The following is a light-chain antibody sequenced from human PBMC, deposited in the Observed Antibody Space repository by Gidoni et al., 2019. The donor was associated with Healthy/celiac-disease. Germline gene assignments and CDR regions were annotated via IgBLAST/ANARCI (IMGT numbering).Light chain of an antibody. J-gene: IGLJ1*01. Sequence: QSALTQPASVSGSPGQPITISCTGTSSDVGGYNYVSWYQQPPGKAPKLMIYEVSNRPSGVSNRFCGSKSGNTASLTTSGLQAEDEADYYCSSYTSSSTLVFGTGTKVTVL. CDR1: SSDVGGYNY. CDR3: SSYTSSSTLV. CDR2: EVS. V-gene: IGLV2-14*01.